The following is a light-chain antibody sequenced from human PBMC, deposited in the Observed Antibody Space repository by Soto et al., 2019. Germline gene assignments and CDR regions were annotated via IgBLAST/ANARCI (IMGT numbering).Light chain of an antibody. Sequence: DIQMTQSPSSLSASVGERVTITCRTSQIISTYLNWYQQKPGKAPKLLIFAASNLQSGVPSRFSGSGSGTEFTLTINSLQPEDFATYYCQHTFRSPRRFGQGTKVDFK. CDR1: QIISTY. CDR3: QHTFRSPRR. CDR2: AAS. J-gene: IGKJ1*01. V-gene: IGKV1-39*01.